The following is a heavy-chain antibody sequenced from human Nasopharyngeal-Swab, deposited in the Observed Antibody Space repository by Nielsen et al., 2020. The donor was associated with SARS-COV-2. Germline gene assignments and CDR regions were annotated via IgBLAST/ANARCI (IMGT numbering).Heavy chain of an antibody. CDR1: GFTFSSFA. CDR2: ISGSGDTT. V-gene: IGHV3-23*01. D-gene: IGHD2-21*01. J-gene: IGHJ6*02. CDR3: AKAPYLRGLDV. Sequence: GESLKISCAASGFTFSSFAMSWVREAPGKWLEWDSIISGSGDTTYYADSVKNRFTISRDNSKNTLYLQTNSLRVEDKAVYYCAKAPYLRGLDVWGQGTTVTVSS.